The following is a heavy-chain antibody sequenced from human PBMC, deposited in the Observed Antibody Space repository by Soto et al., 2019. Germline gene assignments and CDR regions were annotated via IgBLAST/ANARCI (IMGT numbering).Heavy chain of an antibody. D-gene: IGHD2-21*01. Sequence: GGSLRLSCATSGFVFSSYGMQWVRQAPGKGLEWVAAIWHDGSEKYYADLVKGRFTISRDNSKSTLYLQMNSLRAEDTAVYSCARDPRDSPGAYYYNYYGLDVWGQGTTVTVSS. J-gene: IGHJ6*02. CDR1: GFVFSSYG. CDR2: IWHDGSEK. CDR3: ARDPRDSPGAYYYNYYGLDV. V-gene: IGHV3-33*01.